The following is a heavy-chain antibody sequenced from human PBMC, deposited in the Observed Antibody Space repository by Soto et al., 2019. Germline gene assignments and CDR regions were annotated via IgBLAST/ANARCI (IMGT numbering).Heavy chain of an antibody. J-gene: IGHJ3*02. D-gene: IGHD6-13*01. Sequence: EVQLVQSGAEVKKPGESLKISCKGSGYSFTSYWIGWVRQMPGKGLEWMGIIYPGDSDTRYSPSFQGQVTISADKSISTAYLQWSSLKASNTAMYYCARRDGAAAGWLRAFDIWGQGTMVTVSS. CDR1: GYSFTSYW. CDR3: ARRDGAAAGWLRAFDI. V-gene: IGHV5-51*01. CDR2: IYPGDSDT.